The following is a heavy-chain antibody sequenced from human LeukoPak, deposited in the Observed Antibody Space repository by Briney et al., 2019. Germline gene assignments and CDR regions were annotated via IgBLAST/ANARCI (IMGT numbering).Heavy chain of an antibody. D-gene: IGHD2-15*01. CDR1: GFTFSSYV. V-gene: IGHV3-30*04. J-gene: IGHJ4*02. CDR2: ISYDGSNE. CDR3: ARDQTPFY. Sequence: GRSLRLSCAASGFTFSSYVMHWVRQAPGKGLEWVAIISYDGSNEYYADSVKGRFTISRGNAKSSMWLQMNSLRDEDTAVYYCARDQTPFYWGQGSLVTVSS.